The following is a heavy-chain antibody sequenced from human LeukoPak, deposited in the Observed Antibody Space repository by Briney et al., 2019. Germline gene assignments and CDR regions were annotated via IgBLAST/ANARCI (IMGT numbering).Heavy chain of an antibody. CDR1: GYTFTSYG. J-gene: IGHJ5*02. V-gene: IGHV1-8*01. CDR3: ARDAMIVPGRWFDP. Sequence: ASVKVSCKASGYTFTSYGINWVRQATGQGLEWMGWMNPNSGNTGYAQKFQGRVTMTRNTSISTAYMELSSLRSEDTAVYYCARDAMIVPGRWFDPWGQGTLVTVSS. D-gene: IGHD3-22*01. CDR2: MNPNSGNT.